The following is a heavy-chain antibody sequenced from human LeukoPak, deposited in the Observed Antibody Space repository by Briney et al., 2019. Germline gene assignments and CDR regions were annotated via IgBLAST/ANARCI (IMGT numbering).Heavy chain of an antibody. CDR1: GGSISSYY. J-gene: IGHJ5*02. V-gene: IGHV4-59*01. CDR2: IYYSGST. Sequence: SETLSLTCTVSGGSISSYYWSWIRQPPGKGLEWIGYIYYSGSTNYNPSLKSRVTLSVDTSKNQFSLKLSSVTAADTAVYYCARGKGAPITIFGVVINWFDPWGQGTLVTVSS. CDR3: ARGKGAPITIFGVVINWFDP. D-gene: IGHD3-3*01.